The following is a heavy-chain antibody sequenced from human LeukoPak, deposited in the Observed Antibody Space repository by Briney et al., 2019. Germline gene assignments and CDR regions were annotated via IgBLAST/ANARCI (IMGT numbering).Heavy chain of an antibody. CDR2: INGDGTDT. D-gene: IGHD5-18*01. V-gene: IGHV3-74*01. CDR1: GFTFSRYW. CDR3: ARVGYTYGYVDFDY. Sequence: GGSLRLSCAASGFTFSRYWMHWARQAPGEGLMWVSRINGDGTDTTYADSVRGRFTISRDNAENTLYLQMNNLRAEDTAVYYCARVGYTYGYVDFDYWGQGTLVTVSS. J-gene: IGHJ4*02.